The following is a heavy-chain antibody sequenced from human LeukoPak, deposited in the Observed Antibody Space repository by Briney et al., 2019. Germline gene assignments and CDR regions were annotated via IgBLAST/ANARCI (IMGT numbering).Heavy chain of an antibody. CDR2: INHSGGT. J-gene: IGHJ4*02. CDR3: ARGLAYYDILTGYYY. Sequence: SETLSLTCAVYGGSFSGYYWSWIRQPPGKGLECFGDINHSGGTNYNPSLKSRVTISVDTSKNQFSLKLSSVTAADTAVYYCARGLAYYDILTGYYYWGQGTLVTVSS. V-gene: IGHV4-34*01. D-gene: IGHD3-9*01. CDR1: GGSFSGYY.